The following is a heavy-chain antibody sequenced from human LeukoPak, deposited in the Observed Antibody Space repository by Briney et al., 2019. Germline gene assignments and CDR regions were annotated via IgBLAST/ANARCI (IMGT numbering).Heavy chain of an antibody. CDR2: ISAYNGNT. Sequence: ASVKVSCKASGYTFTSYGISWVRQAPGQGLEWMGWISAYNGNTNYAQKLQGRVTMTTDTSTSTAYMELRSLRSDDTAVYYRARGGPVFMIEFPGFAFDIWGQGTMVTVSS. D-gene: IGHD3-22*01. CDR3: ARGGPVFMIEFPGFAFDI. V-gene: IGHV1-18*01. CDR1: GYTFTSYG. J-gene: IGHJ3*02.